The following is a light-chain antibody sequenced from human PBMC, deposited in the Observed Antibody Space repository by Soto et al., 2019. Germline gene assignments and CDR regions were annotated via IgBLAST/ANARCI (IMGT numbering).Light chain of an antibody. CDR3: QSYDSSLRGGV. V-gene: IGLV1-40*01. CDR2: GSG. CDR1: SSNIGAGYG. Sequence: QSVLTQPPSLSGAPGQGVTIFCTGCSSNIGAGYGVNWYKQLPGTAPKLLIYGSGNRPSGVPDRFSGSKSGTSASLAITGLQAEDEADYYCQSYDSSLRGGVFGTGTKLTVL. J-gene: IGLJ1*01.